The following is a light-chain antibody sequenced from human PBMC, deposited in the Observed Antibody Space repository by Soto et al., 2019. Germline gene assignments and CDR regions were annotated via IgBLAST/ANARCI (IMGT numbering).Light chain of an antibody. CDR2: AAS. CDR1: QSISSY. CDR3: QQSYSSPTT. Sequence: DIQMAQSPSSLAASVGDRVAITCGASQSISSYLNWYQQKPGKAPKLLIYAASSLQSGVPSRFSGSGSGTDFTLTISSLQPEDFATYYCQQSYSSPTTFGQGTRLEI. V-gene: IGKV1-39*01. J-gene: IGKJ5*01.